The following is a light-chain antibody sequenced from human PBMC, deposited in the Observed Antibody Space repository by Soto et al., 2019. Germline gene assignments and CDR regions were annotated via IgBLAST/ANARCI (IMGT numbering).Light chain of an antibody. CDR3: MQALQTPRYT. CDR1: QSLLHSNGYNY. V-gene: IGKV2-28*01. J-gene: IGKJ2*01. CDR2: LGS. Sequence: DIVMTQSPLSLPVTPGEPASISCRSSQSLLHSNGYNYLDWYLQKPGQSPQLLIYLGSNRASGVPDRFSGGGSGTDFTLKISRVEAEDVGVYYCMQALQTPRYTFGQGNQLEI.